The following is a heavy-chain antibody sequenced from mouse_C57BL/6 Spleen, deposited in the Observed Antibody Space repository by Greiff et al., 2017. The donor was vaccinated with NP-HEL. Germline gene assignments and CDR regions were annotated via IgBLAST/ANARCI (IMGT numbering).Heavy chain of an antibody. Sequence: VQLQQSGPELVKPGASVKIPCKASGYTFTDYNMDWVKQSHGKSLEWIGDINPNNGGTIYNQKFKGKATLTVDKSSSTAYMELRSLTSEDTAVYYCARRLYSNYDLYYFDYWGQGTTLTVSS. J-gene: IGHJ2*01. CDR1: GYTFTDYN. V-gene: IGHV1-18*01. CDR3: ARRLYSNYDLYYFDY. CDR2: INPNNGGT. D-gene: IGHD2-5*01.